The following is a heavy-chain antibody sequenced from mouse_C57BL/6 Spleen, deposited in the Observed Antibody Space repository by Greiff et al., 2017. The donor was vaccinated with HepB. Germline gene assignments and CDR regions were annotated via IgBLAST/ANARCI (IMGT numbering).Heavy chain of an antibody. D-gene: IGHD4-1*01. J-gene: IGHJ1*03. CDR1: GFTFSSYA. CDR3: ARERGNWDWYFDV. CDR2: ISDGGSYT. V-gene: IGHV5-4*01. Sequence: VQLQQSGGGLVKPGGSLKLSCAASGFTFSSYAMSWVRQTPEKRLEWVATISDGGSYTYYPDNVKGRFTISRDNAKNNLYLQMSHLKSEDTAMYDCARERGNWDWYFDVWGTGTTVTVSS.